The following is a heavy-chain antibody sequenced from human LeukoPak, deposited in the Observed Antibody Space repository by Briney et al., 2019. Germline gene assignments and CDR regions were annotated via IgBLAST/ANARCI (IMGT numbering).Heavy chain of an antibody. Sequence: SETLSLTCTVSGGSVSSGSYYWSWIRQPPGKGLEWIGYIYYSGSTNYNPSLKSRVTISVDTSKNQYSLKLSSVTAADTAVYYRASLSYGVAGMDYWGQGTLVTVSS. CDR1: GGSVSSGSYY. CDR2: IYYSGST. J-gene: IGHJ4*02. V-gene: IGHV4-61*01. CDR3: ASLSYGVAGMDY. D-gene: IGHD6-19*01.